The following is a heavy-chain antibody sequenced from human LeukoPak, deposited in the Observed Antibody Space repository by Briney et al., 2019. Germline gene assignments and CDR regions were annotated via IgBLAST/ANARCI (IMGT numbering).Heavy chain of an antibody. J-gene: IGHJ5*02. D-gene: IGHD3-10*01. CDR2: TYYRSKWYN. CDR1: GDSVSSNSAA. CDR3: TRGGPLRPIYGSGFLGFDP. Sequence: SQTLSLTCAISGDSVSSNSAAWNWIRQSPSRGLEWLGRTYYRSKWYNDYAVSVKSRITINPDTSKNQFSLQLNSVTPEDTAVYYCTRGGPLRPIYGSGFLGFDPWGQGTLVTVSS. V-gene: IGHV6-1*01.